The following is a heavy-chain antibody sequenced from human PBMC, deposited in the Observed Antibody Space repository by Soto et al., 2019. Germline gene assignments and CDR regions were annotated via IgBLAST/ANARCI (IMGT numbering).Heavy chain of an antibody. CDR2: MNPGRGKT. CDR1: GYTFTDYD. J-gene: IGHJ4*02. Sequence: QVQLVQSGAEVKTPGASVKVSCKASGYTFTDYDINWVRQAPGQGLEWVGRMNPGRGKTDYAQNFQARVDMTRNTSISTAYLELSNLGYESTAVFYCSTWGRDGWYTGFFWGQGTLVTVAS. V-gene: IGHV1-8*01. CDR3: STWGRDGWYTGFF. D-gene: IGHD6-19*01.